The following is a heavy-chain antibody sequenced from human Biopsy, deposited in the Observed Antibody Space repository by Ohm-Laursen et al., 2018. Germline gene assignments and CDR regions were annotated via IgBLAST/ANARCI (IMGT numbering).Heavy chain of an antibody. J-gene: IGHJ5*02. Sequence: SQTLSLTCTVSGGSISSGGSYWSWIRQRPGKGLEWIGYIFNSANTYYNPSLKNPITISGDTSKNQFSLKLNSVTAADTAVYYCARGDYFDSNGYFCFDPWGQGTLVTVSS. V-gene: IGHV4-31*01. CDR2: IFNSANT. CDR3: ARGDYFDSNGYFCFDP. D-gene: IGHD3-22*01. CDR1: GGSISSGGSY.